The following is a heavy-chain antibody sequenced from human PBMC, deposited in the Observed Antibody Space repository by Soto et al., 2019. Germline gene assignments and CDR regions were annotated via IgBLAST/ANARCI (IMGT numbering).Heavy chain of an antibody. CDR2: IYWDAGK. CDR3: AHLVVAGITYSVGS. CDR1: GFSLSTSGVG. J-gene: IGHJ4*02. Sequence: QITLKESGPTLVKPTQTLTLTCTFSGFSLSTSGVGVGWIRQPPGKALEWLTFIYWDAGKRNSPFLKSRFTLTKDTSKTQLVHTMTNMDPVDTATYYCAHLVVAGITYSVGSWGQGTLVSVSS. V-gene: IGHV2-5*02. D-gene: IGHD2-15*01.